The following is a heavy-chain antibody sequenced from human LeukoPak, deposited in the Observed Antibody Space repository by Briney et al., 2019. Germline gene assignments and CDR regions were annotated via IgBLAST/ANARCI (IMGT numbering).Heavy chain of an antibody. CDR1: GFTFNTYA. Sequence: GGSLRLSCAASGFTFNTYAMSWVRQAPGKGLEWVSGITSGANTYYADSVKGRFTISRDNAKNSLYLQMNSLRAEDTAVYYCARGIMNGMDVWGQGTTVTVSS. V-gene: IGHV3-23*01. CDR3: ARGIMNGMDV. J-gene: IGHJ6*02. D-gene: IGHD3-16*01. CDR2: ITSGANT.